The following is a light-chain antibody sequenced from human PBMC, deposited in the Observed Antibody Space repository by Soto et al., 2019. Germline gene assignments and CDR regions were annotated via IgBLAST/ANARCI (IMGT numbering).Light chain of an antibody. CDR1: QSVAITY. CDR3: QHYGSSPPSWT. CDR2: GAS. Sequence: EIVLTQSPGTLSLSPAERATLSCRASQSVAITYLAWYQQKPGQAPRLLIYGASSRATGIPDRFSGSGSGTDFTLTISRLDTEDFAVYYCQHYGSSPPSWTFGQGTKVEIK. J-gene: IGKJ1*01. V-gene: IGKV3-20*01.